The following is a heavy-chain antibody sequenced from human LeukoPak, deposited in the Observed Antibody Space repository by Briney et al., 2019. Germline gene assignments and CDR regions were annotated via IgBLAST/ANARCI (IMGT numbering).Heavy chain of an antibody. V-gene: IGHV1-2*02. Sequence: ASVKVSCKASGYSFTGYFIHWVRQAPGQGLEWMGCIDPNSDDTKYAQKFQGRVSMPRDTDTRTAYVELKRLRSDDTAVYFCARSGSTGYSLDYWGQGTLVTVSS. J-gene: IGHJ4*02. CDR3: ARSGSTGYSLDY. CDR1: GYSFTGYF. D-gene: IGHD3-22*01. CDR2: IDPNSDDT.